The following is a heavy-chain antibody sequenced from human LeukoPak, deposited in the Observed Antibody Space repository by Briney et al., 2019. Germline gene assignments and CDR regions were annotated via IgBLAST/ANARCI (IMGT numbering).Heavy chain of an antibody. V-gene: IGHV3-53*01. CDR2: IYSGGST. D-gene: IGHD3-22*01. Sequence: GGSLRLSCAASGFTVSSNYMSWVRQAPGKGLEWASVIYSGGSTYYADSVKGRFTISRDNSKNTLYLQMNSLRAEDTAVYYCAREPLADYYDSSGYFSARYYYHMDVWGKGTTVTVSS. J-gene: IGHJ6*03. CDR3: AREPLADYYDSSGYFSARYYYHMDV. CDR1: GFTVSSNY.